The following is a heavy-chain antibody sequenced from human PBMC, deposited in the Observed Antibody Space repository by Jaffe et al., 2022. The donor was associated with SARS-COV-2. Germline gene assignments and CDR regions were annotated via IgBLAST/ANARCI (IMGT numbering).Heavy chain of an antibody. CDR2: ISSNGGST. CDR1: GFTFSSYA. D-gene: IGHD3-22*01. V-gene: IGHV3-64*01. CDR3: ARVDTDYDSSGYYGY. Sequence: EVQLVESGGGLVQPGGSLRLSCAASGFTFSSYAMHWVRQAPGKGLEYVSAISSNGGSTYYANSVKGRFTISRDNSKNTLYLQMGSLRAEDMAVYYCARVDTDYDSSGYYGYWGQGTLVTVSS. J-gene: IGHJ4*02.